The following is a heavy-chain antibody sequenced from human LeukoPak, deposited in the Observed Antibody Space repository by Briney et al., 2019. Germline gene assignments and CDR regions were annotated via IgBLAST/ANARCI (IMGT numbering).Heavy chain of an antibody. CDR3: AIDSGEEKAAYEMDV. V-gene: IGHV1-24*01. CDR2: FDPEDCKT. CDR1: GYTLTELS. J-gene: IGHJ6*02. Sequence: ASVKVSCKVSGYTLTELSMHWVRQAPGKGLEWKGGFDPEDCKTNYAQKFQGRVTMTEDTSTDTAYMELSSLRSEDTAVYYCAIDSGEEKAAYEMDVWGQGTTVTVSS. D-gene: IGHD5-12*01.